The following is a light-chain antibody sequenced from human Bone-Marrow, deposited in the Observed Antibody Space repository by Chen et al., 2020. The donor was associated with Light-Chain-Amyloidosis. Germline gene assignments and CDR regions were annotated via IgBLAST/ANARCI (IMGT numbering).Light chain of an antibody. Sequence: SYELTQPPSVSVSPGQTARLTCSGDDLPTKYAYWYQQKPGQAPVLVIHRHTERPSGIAERVSGSSSGTTATLTISGVQAEDEAYYHCQSADSSGTYEVIFGGGTKLTVL. CDR3: QSADSSGTYEVI. CDR1: DLPTKY. CDR2: RHT. J-gene: IGLJ2*01. V-gene: IGLV3-25*03.